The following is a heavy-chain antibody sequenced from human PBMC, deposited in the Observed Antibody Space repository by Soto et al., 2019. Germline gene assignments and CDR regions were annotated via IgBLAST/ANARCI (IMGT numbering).Heavy chain of an antibody. CDR1: GGSISSYY. J-gene: IGHJ4*02. V-gene: IGHV4-59*01. D-gene: IGHD6-13*01. CDR2: IYYSGST. Sequence: PSETLSLTCTVSGGSISSYYWSWIRQPPGKGLEWIGYIYYSGSTNYNPSLKSRVTISVDTSKNQFSLKLSSVTAADTAVYYCARGSQGYSSSWFDYWGQGTLVTVSS. CDR3: ARGSQGYSSSWFDY.